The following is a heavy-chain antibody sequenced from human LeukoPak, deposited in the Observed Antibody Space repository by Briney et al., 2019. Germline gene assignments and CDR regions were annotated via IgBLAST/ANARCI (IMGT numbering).Heavy chain of an antibody. CDR1: GFTFSTCP. J-gene: IGHJ4*02. Sequence: GGSLRLSCVASGFTFSTCPMHWVRQTPGKGLEYVASINSNGVKTYYVDSVKGRVTISRDNSKDTVFLQMDSLRPEDMAVYYCARSYYCGSGTYAPPAGLWRQGTLVIVDS. V-gene: IGHV3-64*02. D-gene: IGHD3-10*01. CDR3: ARSYYCGSGTYAPPAGL. CDR2: INSNGVKT.